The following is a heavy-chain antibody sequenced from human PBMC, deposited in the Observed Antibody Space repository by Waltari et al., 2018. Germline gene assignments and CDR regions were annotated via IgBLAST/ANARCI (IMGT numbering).Heavy chain of an antibody. CDR1: GFTFGDYG. CDR2: SRRKTYGGAP. V-gene: IGHV3-49*04. CDR3: ARADGMTDLDY. J-gene: IGHJ4*02. Sequence: EVQLAESGGGLVQPGRSLSLSCTASGFTFGDYGMPWVRQVPGKGLEWVGFSRRKTYGGAPEYAASVKGRFTISRDDSKSVAYLQMNSLRTEDTALYYCARADGMTDLDYWSQGALVTVSS.